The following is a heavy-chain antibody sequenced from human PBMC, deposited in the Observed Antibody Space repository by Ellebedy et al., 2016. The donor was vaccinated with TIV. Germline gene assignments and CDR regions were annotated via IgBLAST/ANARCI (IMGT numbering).Heavy chain of an antibody. CDR2: ISWTSVII. CDR3: AKDIRSYDILSGYYLH. J-gene: IGHJ4*02. Sequence: PGGSLRLSCAASGFRFDDYAMHWVRQAPGKGLEWVSGISWTSVIIGYAVSVKGRFTISRDNAKNSLDLQMNSLRDEETALYYCAKDIRSYDILSGYYLHWGQGTLVTVSS. V-gene: IGHV3-9*01. D-gene: IGHD3-9*01. CDR1: GFRFDDYA.